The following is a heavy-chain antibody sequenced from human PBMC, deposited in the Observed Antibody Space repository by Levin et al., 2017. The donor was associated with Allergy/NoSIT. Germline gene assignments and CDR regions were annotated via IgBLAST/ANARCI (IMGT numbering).Heavy chain of an antibody. J-gene: IGHJ4*02. CDR3: ARAGRPDDD. V-gene: IGHV3-7*01. D-gene: IGHD1-26*01. CDR1: GFTFSSLW. CDR2: IKQDGSDK. Sequence: SCAASGFTFSSLWMSWVRQAPGKGLEWVANIKQDGSDKYYVDSVKGRFTISRDNANNSLSLQMNSLRAEDTAVYYCARAGRPDDDWGLGTLVTVSS.